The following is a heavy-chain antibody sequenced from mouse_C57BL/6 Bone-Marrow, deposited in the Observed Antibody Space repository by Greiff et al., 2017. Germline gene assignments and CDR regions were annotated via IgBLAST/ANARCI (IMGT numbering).Heavy chain of an antibody. Sequence: QVQLQQPGAELVMPGASVKLSCKASGYTFTSYWMHWVKQRPGQGLEWIGEIDPSDSYTNYNQKFTGKSTLTVDKSSSTAYMQLSSLTSEDSAVYYCAIIYYYGSSPDYWGQGTTLTVSS. J-gene: IGHJ2*01. CDR2: IDPSDSYT. D-gene: IGHD1-1*01. CDR3: AIIYYYGSSPDY. CDR1: GYTFTSYW. V-gene: IGHV1-69*01.